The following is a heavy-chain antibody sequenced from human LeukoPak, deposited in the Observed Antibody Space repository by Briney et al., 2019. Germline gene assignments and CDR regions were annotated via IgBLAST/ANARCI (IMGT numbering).Heavy chain of an antibody. J-gene: IGHJ4*02. CDR3: ARPVTRGGYYYDSSGYYNY. Sequence: GASVKVSCKASGYTFTGYYMHWVRQAPGQGLEWMGWINPNSGGTNYAQKYQCRVTMTRDTSISTAYMELSRLRSDDTAVYYCARPVTRGGYYYDSSGYYNYWGQGTLVTVSS. D-gene: IGHD3-22*01. CDR1: GYTFTGYY. V-gene: IGHV1-2*02. CDR2: INPNSGGT.